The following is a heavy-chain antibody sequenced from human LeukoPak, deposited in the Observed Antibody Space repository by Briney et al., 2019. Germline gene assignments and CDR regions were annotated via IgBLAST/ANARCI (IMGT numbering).Heavy chain of an antibody. V-gene: IGHV1-69*13. J-gene: IGHJ4*02. CDR1: GGTFSSYA. D-gene: IGHD3-22*01. CDR2: IIPIFGTA. CDR3: ARSVLTLNYYDSSGYESFDY. Sequence: SVKVSCKASGGTFSSYAISWVRQAPGQGLEWMGGIIPIFGTANYAQKFQGRVTITADESTSTAYMELSSLRSEDTAVYYCARSVLTLNYYDSSGYESFDYWGQGTLVTVSS.